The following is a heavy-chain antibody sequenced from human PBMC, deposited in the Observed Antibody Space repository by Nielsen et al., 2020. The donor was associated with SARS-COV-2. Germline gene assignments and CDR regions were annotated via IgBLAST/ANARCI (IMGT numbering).Heavy chain of an antibody. Sequence: WLRQPPGKGLEWVAAISYDGSHKYYADSVKGRFTISRDNSKNTLYLQMNSLRAEDTAVYYCATLGYCSSTSCYRGGNYYYYYGMDVWGQGTTVTVSS. V-gene: IGHV3-30*04. J-gene: IGHJ6*02. D-gene: IGHD2-2*02. CDR3: ATLGYCSSTSCYRGGNYYYYYGMDV. CDR2: ISYDGSHK.